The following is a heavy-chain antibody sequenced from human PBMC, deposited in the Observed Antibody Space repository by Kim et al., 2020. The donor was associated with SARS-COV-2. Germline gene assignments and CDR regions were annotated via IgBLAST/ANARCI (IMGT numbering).Heavy chain of an antibody. D-gene: IGHD2-15*01. V-gene: IGHV3-30*07. Sequence: VKGRFTSSRDNSKNTLYLQMNSVRAEVTAVYYCARDQGYCSGGSCYGFDYWGQGTLVTVSS. CDR3: ARDQGYCSGGSCYGFDY. J-gene: IGHJ4*02.